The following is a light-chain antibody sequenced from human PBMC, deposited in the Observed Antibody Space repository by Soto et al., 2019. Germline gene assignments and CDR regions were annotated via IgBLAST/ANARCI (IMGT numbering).Light chain of an antibody. CDR3: QQYSGIWT. CDR2: QAS. J-gene: IGKJ1*01. V-gene: IGKV1-5*03. Sequence: DIQMTQSPSALSASVGDRVTITCRASQSIHSWLAWYQQKPGKAPKLLIYQASTLESGVPSRFGGAGSGTEFTLTISSLRPDDFATYYCQQYSGIWTFGQGTKVDIK. CDR1: QSIHSW.